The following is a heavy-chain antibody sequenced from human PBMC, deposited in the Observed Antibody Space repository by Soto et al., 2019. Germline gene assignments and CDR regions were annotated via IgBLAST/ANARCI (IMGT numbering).Heavy chain of an antibody. CDR1: GGSISSGGYY. J-gene: IGHJ5*02. V-gene: IGHV4-39*07. CDR2: INHSGST. Sequence: PSETLSLTCTVSGGSISSGGYYWSWIRQPPGKGLEWIGEINHSGSTNYNPSLKSRVTISVDTSKNQFSLKLSSVTAADTAVYYCARGILTGYYNYSWFDPWGQGTLVTVSS. CDR3: ARGILTGYYNYSWFDP. D-gene: IGHD3-9*01.